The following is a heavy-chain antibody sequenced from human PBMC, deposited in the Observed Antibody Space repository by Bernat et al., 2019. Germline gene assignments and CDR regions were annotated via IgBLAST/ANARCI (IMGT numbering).Heavy chain of an antibody. CDR3: ARGSSSGCYDYGTASDAFDI. CDR1: GFIFNAYV. D-gene: IGHD5-12*01. V-gene: IGHV3-NL1*01. Sequence: VQLVESGGGVIQPGGSLRLSCAPSGFIFNAYVMHWVRQAPGMGLEWVSRISHDSSWTYYADSVKGRFNISRDNSKNTLYLQMNSLRAEDTAVYYCARGSSSGCYDYGTASDAFDIWGQGKMVTVSS. J-gene: IGHJ3*02. CDR2: ISHDSSWT.